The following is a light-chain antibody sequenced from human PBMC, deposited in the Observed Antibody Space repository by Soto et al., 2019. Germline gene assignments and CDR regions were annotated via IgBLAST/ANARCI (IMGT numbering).Light chain of an antibody. J-gene: IGKJ1*01. CDR3: QKYGSSPPWT. CDR1: QSVSSNS. Sequence: EIVLTQSPGTLSLSPGERATLSCRASQSVSSNSLAWYQHKPGQTPRLLIYGASSRATAIPDRFSGSGSGTDFTLTISTLQPEDSAVYYCQKYGSSPPWTFGQGTKVEVK. CDR2: GAS. V-gene: IGKV3-20*01.